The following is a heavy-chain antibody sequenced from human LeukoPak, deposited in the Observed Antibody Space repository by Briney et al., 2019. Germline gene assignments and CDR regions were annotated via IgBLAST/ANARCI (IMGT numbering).Heavy chain of an antibody. D-gene: IGHD2-15*01. CDR1: GGSISSYY. V-gene: IGHV4-59*12. Sequence: SETLSLTCTVSGGSISSYYWSWIRQPPGKGLEWIGYIYYSGSTNYNPSLKSRVTISVDTSKNQFSLKLSSVTAADTAVYYCAREAQGGYCSGGSCPHKYNWFDPWGQGTLVTVSS. J-gene: IGHJ5*02. CDR3: AREAQGGYCSGGSCPHKYNWFDP. CDR2: IYYSGST.